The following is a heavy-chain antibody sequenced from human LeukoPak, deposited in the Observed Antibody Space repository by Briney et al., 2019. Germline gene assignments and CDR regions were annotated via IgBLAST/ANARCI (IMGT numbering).Heavy chain of an antibody. CDR3: AKGTPSAIIVVVTALDY. V-gene: IGHV3-23*01. D-gene: IGHD2-21*02. Sequence: GGSLRLSCAVSGFPFSTYAMSWVRQAPGKGLEWVSGISGSGGSAYYADSVKGRFTISRDNSKNTLRLQMNSLRAEDTAIYYCAKGTPSAIIVVVTALDYWGQGTLVTVSS. CDR2: ISGSGGSA. CDR1: GFPFSTYA. J-gene: IGHJ4*02.